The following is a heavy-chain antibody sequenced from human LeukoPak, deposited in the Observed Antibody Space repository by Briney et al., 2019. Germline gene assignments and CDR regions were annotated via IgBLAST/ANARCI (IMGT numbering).Heavy chain of an antibody. D-gene: IGHD3-22*01. Sequence: GGSLRLSCAASGFTFSSYAMSWVRQAPGKGLEWVSAISGSGGSTYYADSVKGRVTISRDNSKNTLYLQMNSLRAEDTAVYYCAKEYYYDSRGYGDYWGQGTLVTVSS. V-gene: IGHV3-23*01. CDR3: AKEYYYDSRGYGDY. CDR1: GFTFSSYA. J-gene: IGHJ4*02. CDR2: ISGSGGST.